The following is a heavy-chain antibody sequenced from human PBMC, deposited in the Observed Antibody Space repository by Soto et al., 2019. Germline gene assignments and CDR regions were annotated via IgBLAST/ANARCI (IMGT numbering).Heavy chain of an antibody. V-gene: IGHV4-59*01. CDR3: ARDLKEYCSDGYILDP. J-gene: IGHJ5*02. CDR2: ISYSGST. CDR1: GASITTYY. Sequence: PSETLSLTCTVSGASITTYYWSWIRQPPGKGLEWIGYISYSGSTDYNPSLKSRVTISFDASKNQISPQVRSATAADAAVYYCARDLKEYCSDGYILDPWGQGTSVTVSS. D-gene: IGHD2-15*01.